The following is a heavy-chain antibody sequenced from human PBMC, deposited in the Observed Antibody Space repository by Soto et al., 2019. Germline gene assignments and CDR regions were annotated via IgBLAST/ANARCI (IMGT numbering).Heavy chain of an antibody. CDR1: GGSISSGGYY. D-gene: IGHD6-13*01. CDR2: IYYSGST. Sequence: PSETLSLTCTVSGGSISSGGYYWSWIRQHPGKGLEWIGYIYYSGSTYYNPSLKSRVTISVDTSKNQFSLKLSSVTAADTAVYYCARGEQQLVHFDYWGQGTLVTVSS. V-gene: IGHV4-31*03. CDR3: ARGEQQLVHFDY. J-gene: IGHJ4*02.